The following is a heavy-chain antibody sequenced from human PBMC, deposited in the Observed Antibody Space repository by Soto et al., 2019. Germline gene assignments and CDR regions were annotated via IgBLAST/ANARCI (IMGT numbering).Heavy chain of an antibody. CDR3: ARWVEVATTGIDY. CDR1: GYSFTSYW. D-gene: IGHD1-1*01. V-gene: IGHV5-51*01. J-gene: IGHJ4*02. CDR2: IYPGDSDT. Sequence: GEYLKISCKGSGYSFTSYWIGWVRQMPGKGLEWMGIIYPGDSDTRYSPSFQGQVTISADKSISTAYLQWSSLKASDTAMYYCARWVEVATTGIDYWGQGTLVTVSS.